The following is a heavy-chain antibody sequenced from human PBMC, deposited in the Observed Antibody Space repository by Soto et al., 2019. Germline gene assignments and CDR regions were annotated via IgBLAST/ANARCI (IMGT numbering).Heavy chain of an antibody. J-gene: IGHJ4*02. CDR3: ARLRRITMVRGIDY. Sequence: SETLSLTCTVSGGSISSSSYYWGWIRQPPGKGLEWIGSIYYSGSTYYNPSLKSRVTISVDTSKNQFSLKLSSVTAADTAVYYCARLRRITMVRGIDYWGQGTLVTVSS. CDR2: IYYSGST. V-gene: IGHV4-39*01. D-gene: IGHD3-10*01. CDR1: GGSISSSSYY.